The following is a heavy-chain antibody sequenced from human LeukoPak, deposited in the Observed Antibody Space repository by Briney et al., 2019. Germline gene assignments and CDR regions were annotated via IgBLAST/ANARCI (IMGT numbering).Heavy chain of an antibody. V-gene: IGHV1-2*02. D-gene: IGHD2-2*01. CDR1: GYTFTGYY. CDR2: INLNSGGT. Sequence: ASVKVSCKASGYTFTGYYMHWVRQAPGQGLEWMGWINLNSGGTNYAQKFQGRVTMTRDTSISTAYMELSRLRSDDTAVYYCARDCSSTSCYRAFDIWGQGTMVTVSS. J-gene: IGHJ3*02. CDR3: ARDCSSTSCYRAFDI.